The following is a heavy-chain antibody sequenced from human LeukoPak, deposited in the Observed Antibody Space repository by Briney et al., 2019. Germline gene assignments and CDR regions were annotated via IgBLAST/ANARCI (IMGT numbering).Heavy chain of an antibody. CDR1: GFTFSSYW. J-gene: IGHJ6*03. D-gene: IGHD4-17*01. CDR2: INSDGSST. V-gene: IGHV3-74*01. CDR3: ARVNGDYYYYYYMDV. Sequence: PGGSLRLSCAASGFTFSSYWMHWVRQAPGKRLVWVSRINSDGSSTSYADSVKGRFTISRDNAKNTLYLQMNSLRAEDTAVYYCARVNGDYYYYYYMDVWGKGTTVTVSS.